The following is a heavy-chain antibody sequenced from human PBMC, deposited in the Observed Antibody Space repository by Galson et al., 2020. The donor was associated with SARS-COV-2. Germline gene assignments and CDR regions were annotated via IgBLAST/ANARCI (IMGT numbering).Heavy chain of an antibody. CDR2: INNDGSSI. V-gene: IGHV3-74*01. J-gene: IGHJ3*02. Sequence: GGSLRLSCAASGFTFSSHWMHWVRQAPGKGLVWVSRINNDGSSISYVDSVKGRFTISRDNAKNTLYLQMNSLRAEDTAVYYCARGGYYYDSSDYPKGAFHIWGQGTMVTVSS. D-gene: IGHD3-22*01. CDR1: GFTFSSHW. CDR3: ARGGYYYDSSDYPKGAFHI.